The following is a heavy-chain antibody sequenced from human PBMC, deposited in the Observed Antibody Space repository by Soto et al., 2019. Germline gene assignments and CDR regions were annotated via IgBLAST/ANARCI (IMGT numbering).Heavy chain of an antibody. V-gene: IGHV3-48*02. D-gene: IGHD3-16*01. Sequence: SLRLSCVFSGFTFSTYGMTWVRQAPGKGLEWVSYISSGASSIFYADSVKGRFTISRDDAKNSLYLQMNSLRDEDTAVYYCARVGAVEYWGQGTLVTVSS. J-gene: IGHJ4*02. CDR2: ISSGASSI. CDR1: GFTFSTYG. CDR3: ARVGAVEY.